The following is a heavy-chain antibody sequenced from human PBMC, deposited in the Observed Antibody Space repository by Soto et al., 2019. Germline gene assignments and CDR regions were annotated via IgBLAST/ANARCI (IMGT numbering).Heavy chain of an antibody. V-gene: IGHV5-51*01. D-gene: IGHD6-13*01. CDR3: ARLGPPGISLSGLGLRRQPAQSNCFAY. Sequence: PGESLKISCKGSGYSFTSYWIGWVRQMPGKGLEWMGIIYPGDSDTRYSPSFQGQVTISADKSISTAYLQWSSLKASDTAMYYCARLGPPGISLSGLGLRRQPAQSNCFAYWGQGPPLTVSS. CDR2: IYPGDSDT. J-gene: IGHJ4*02. CDR1: GYSFTSYW.